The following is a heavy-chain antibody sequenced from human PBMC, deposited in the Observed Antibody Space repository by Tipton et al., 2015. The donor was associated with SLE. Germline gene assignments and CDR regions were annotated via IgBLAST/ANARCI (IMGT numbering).Heavy chain of an antibody. CDR1: GFTFSSYA. D-gene: IGHD6-19*01. V-gene: IGHV3-33*08. CDR3: ARAGEYSSGWYFDY. J-gene: IGHJ4*02. Sequence: RSLRLSYAASGFTFSSYAMHWVRQAPGKGLEWVAVIWYDGSNKYYADSVKGRFTISRDNSKNTLYLQMNSLRAEDTAVYYCARAGEYSSGWYFDYWGQGTLVTVSS. CDR2: IWYDGSNK.